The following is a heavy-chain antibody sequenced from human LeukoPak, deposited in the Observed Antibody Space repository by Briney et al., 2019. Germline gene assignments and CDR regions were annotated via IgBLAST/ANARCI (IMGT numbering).Heavy chain of an antibody. V-gene: IGHV3-15*01. Sequence: PGESLRLSCAASGFTFTNSWMSWVRQAPGKGLEWVGRIKSKGDGETTDYAAPVKGRFTMSRDDSKATLFLQMHSLETEDTAMYYCTTDLGLTMIRGVIVLWGQGTLVTVSS. CDR3: TTDLGLTMIRGVIVL. CDR1: GFTFTNSW. CDR2: IKSKGDGETT. D-gene: IGHD3-10*01. J-gene: IGHJ4*02.